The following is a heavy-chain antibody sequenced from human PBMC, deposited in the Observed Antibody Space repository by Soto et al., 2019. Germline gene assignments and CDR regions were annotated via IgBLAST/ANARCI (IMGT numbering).Heavy chain of an antibody. J-gene: IGHJ3*02. CDR3: AKGGIAAAGHDAFEI. CDR2: ISYDGSNK. D-gene: IGHD6-13*01. CDR1: GFTFSSYG. V-gene: IGHV3-30*18. Sequence: QVQLVESGGGVVQPGRSLRLSCAASGFTFSSYGMHWVRQAPGKGLAWVAVISYDGSNKYYADSVKGRFTISRDNSKNTLEMQMNSRRAEDTAVYYCAKGGIAAAGHDAFEIWGQGTMVTVSS.